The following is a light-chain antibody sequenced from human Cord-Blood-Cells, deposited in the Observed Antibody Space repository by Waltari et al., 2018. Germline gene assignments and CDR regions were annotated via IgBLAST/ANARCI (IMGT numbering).Light chain of an antibody. CDR1: SSDVGGYNY. V-gene: IGLV2-14*01. CDR2: DVS. J-gene: IGLJ2*01. Sequence: QSALTQPASVSGSPGQSITISCTGTSSDVGGYNYVSWYQQHPGKAPKLMIYDVSKRTSGVSKRFSGSKPSNTASLTISGLQAEDEADYYCSSYASSSTFVFGGGTKLTVL. CDR3: SSYASSSTFV.